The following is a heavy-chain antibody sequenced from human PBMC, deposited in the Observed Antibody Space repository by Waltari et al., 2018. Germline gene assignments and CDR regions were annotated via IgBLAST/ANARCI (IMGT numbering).Heavy chain of an antibody. CDR3: ARGKGSRSIAVSDAFDI. J-gene: IGHJ3*02. CDR1: GGTFSSYT. V-gene: IGHV1-69*02. Sequence: QVQLVQSGAEVKKPGSSVKVSCKASGGTFSSYTISWVRQAPGQGLEGLGRIVPIRGIANDAHKFQGRGTITADKATSTAYMELSSLRSEDTAVYYCARGKGSRSIAVSDAFDIWGQGTMVTVSS. D-gene: IGHD6-19*01. CDR2: IVPIRGIA.